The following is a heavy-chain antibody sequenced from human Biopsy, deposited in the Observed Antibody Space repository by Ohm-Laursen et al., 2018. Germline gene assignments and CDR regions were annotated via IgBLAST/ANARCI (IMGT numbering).Heavy chain of an antibody. CDR3: ARHDGNGPFALDS. D-gene: IGHD5-24*01. CDR1: GGSISSGSNY. Sequence: SQTLSLTCTVSGGSISSGSNYWAWICQPPGKGLEWIGSFYHSGTTYYSPSLKSRVTISVDTSKNQLSLKVTSVTAADTAAYYCARHDGNGPFALDSWGQGTLVTVSS. V-gene: IGHV4-39*01. CDR2: FYHSGTT. J-gene: IGHJ4*02.